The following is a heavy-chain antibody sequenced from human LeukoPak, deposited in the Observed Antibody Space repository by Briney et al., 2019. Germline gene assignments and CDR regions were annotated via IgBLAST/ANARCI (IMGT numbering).Heavy chain of an antibody. J-gene: IGHJ5*02. D-gene: IGHD2-2*02. Sequence: ASVKVSCKASGYSFTTFGITWVRQAPGQGLEWMGWISAYNGNTNYAQKLQGRVTMTRNTSISTAYMELSSLRSEDTAVYYCARGLGGCSSTSCYRFDPWGQGTLVTVSS. CDR3: ARGLGGCSSTSCYRFDP. CDR2: ISAYNGNT. CDR1: GYSFTTFG. V-gene: IGHV1-18*01.